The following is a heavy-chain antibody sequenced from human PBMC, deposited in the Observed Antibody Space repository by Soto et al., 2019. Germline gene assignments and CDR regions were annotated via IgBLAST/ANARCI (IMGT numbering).Heavy chain of an antibody. CDR3: AKDLSYCSGGSCDQHDGSAN. J-gene: IGHJ4*02. CDR2: ISFDGSNR. V-gene: IGHV3-30*18. D-gene: IGHD2-15*01. Sequence: QVQLVESGGGGVQPGGSLRLSCAASGFTFSNYAMHWVRQAPGKGLEWVAIISFDGSNRFYRDSVKGRFTISRDNSKNPLYLEMSSLRAEDTAVYFCAKDLSYCSGGSCDQHDGSANWGQGTLVTVSS. CDR1: GFTFSNYA.